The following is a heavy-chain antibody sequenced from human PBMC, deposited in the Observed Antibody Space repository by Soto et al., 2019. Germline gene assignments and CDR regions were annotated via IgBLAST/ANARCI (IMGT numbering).Heavy chain of an antibody. CDR1: GYTFTSYD. CDR3: ARVDYDSSGYYAHAFDI. D-gene: IGHD3-22*01. Sequence: ASVKVSCKASGYTFTSYDINWVRQATGQGLEWMGWMNPNSGNTGYAQKFQGRVTMTRNTSISTAYMELSSLRSEDTAVYYCARVDYDSSGYYAHAFDIWGQGTMVTVSS. J-gene: IGHJ3*02. V-gene: IGHV1-8*01. CDR2: MNPNSGNT.